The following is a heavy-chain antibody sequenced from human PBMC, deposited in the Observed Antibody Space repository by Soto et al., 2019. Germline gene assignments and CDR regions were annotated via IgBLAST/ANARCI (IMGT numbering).Heavy chain of an antibody. CDR3: ARVTQDYDILTGYSPSYFDY. CDR2: IYSGGST. D-gene: IGHD3-9*01. V-gene: IGHV3-53*01. CDR1: GFVVSRKY. J-gene: IGHJ4*02. Sequence: GGSLRFSCAASGFVVSRKYMSWVRQAPGKGLEWVSVIYSGGSTYYADSVKGRFTISRDNSKNTLYLQMNSLRAEDTAVYYCARVTQDYDILTGYSPSYFDYWGQGTLVTVSS.